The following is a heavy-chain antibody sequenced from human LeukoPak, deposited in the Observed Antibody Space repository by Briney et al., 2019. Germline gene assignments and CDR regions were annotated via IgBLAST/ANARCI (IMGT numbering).Heavy chain of an antibody. V-gene: IGHV3-64D*09. CDR3: VKAPRTTVVGFDI. Sequence: GGSLRLSCSASGFTFSSYAMHWVRQAPGKGLEYVSAISSTGGSTYYADSVKGRFTISRDNFKNTLYLQMSSLRAEDTSVYYCVKAPRTTVVGFDIWGQGTMVTVSS. D-gene: IGHD4-11*01. J-gene: IGHJ3*02. CDR2: ISSTGGST. CDR1: GFTFSSYA.